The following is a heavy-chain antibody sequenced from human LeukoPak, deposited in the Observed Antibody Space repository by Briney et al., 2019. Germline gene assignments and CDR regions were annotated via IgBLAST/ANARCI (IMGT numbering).Heavy chain of an antibody. CDR2: IYHSGST. V-gene: IGHV4-38-2*02. CDR3: ARLCSGGSCYYYYGMDV. Sequence: SETLSLTCTVSGYSISSGYYWGWIRQPPGKGLEWIGSIYHSGSTYYNPSLKSRVTISVDTSKNQFSLKLSSVTAADTAVYYCARLCSGGSCYYYYGMDVWGQGTTVTVSS. D-gene: IGHD2-15*01. J-gene: IGHJ6*02. CDR1: GYSISSGYY.